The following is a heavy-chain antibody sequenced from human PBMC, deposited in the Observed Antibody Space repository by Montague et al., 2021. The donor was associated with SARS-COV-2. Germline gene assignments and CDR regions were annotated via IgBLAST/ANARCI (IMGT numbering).Heavy chain of an antibody. J-gene: IGHJ4*02. CDR2: IYTSGRT. Sequence: TLSLTCTVSGAPINIGNYYWNWIRQPAGKGLEWIGRIYTSGRTDYNPSLKSRLTISFNTSKNEFSLRLNSLTAADTAVYYCARDFATGRYYFDFWGQGTLVIVSS. D-gene: IGHD3-10*01. V-gene: IGHV4-61*02. CDR3: ARDFATGRYYFDF. CDR1: GAPINIGNYY.